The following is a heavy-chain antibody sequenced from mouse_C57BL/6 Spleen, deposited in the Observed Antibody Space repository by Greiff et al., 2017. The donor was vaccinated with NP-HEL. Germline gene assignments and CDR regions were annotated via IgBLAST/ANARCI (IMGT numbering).Heavy chain of an antibody. D-gene: IGHD1-1*01. CDR2: IYPRSGNT. V-gene: IGHV1-81*01. Sequence: QVQLQQSGAELARPGASVKLSCKASGYTFTRYGISRVKQRTGQGLEWIGEIYPRSGNTYYNEKFKGKATLTADKSSSTECMGLGSLTSEDSAVYFCARWETAVVATGDYWGQGTTLTVSS. CDR3: ARWETAVVATGDY. J-gene: IGHJ2*01. CDR1: GYTFTRYG.